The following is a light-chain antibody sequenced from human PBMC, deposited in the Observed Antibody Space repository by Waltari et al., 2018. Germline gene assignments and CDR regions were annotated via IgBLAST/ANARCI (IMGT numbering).Light chain of an antibody. CDR3: CSYAGSYTLV. CDR1: SSDVGGYNY. J-gene: IGLJ3*02. CDR2: DVN. V-gene: IGLV2-11*01. Sequence: QSALTQPRSVSGSPGQSVTISCTGTSSDVGGYNYVPWYQQHPGKAPKISIYDVNKRPSGVPDRFSGSKSGNTASLTLSGLQAEDGADYYCCSYAGSYTLVFGGGTKLTVL.